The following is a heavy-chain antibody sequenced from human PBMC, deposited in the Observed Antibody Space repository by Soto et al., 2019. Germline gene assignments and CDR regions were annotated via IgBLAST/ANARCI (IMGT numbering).Heavy chain of an antibody. D-gene: IGHD6-13*01. CDR3: AKEGGDSSIWVPFDS. J-gene: IGHJ5*01. V-gene: IGHV1-2*02. Sequence: SVKVSCKASGYTFAGFYMSWVRQAPVQGLEWLGWINTDIGGTNYAQKFQGRVTMTRDTSISTAYMELNSLRVEDTAVYFCAKEGGDSSIWVPFDSWGQGTLVTVSS. CDR2: INTDIGGT. CDR1: GYTFAGFY.